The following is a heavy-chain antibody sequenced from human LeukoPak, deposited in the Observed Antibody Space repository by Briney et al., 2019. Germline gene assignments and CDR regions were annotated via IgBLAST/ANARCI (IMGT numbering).Heavy chain of an antibody. D-gene: IGHD3-10*01. Sequence: SETLSLTCTVSGGSISRYYWSWIRRPPGKGLEWIGYIDDSGNTNYNPSLKSQVTISVDKSKNQFSLKLSFVTAADTAMYYCARAQYGFHFDYWGQGTLVTVSS. J-gene: IGHJ4*02. CDR3: ARAQYGFHFDY. CDR1: GGSISRYY. CDR2: IDDSGNT. V-gene: IGHV4-59*01.